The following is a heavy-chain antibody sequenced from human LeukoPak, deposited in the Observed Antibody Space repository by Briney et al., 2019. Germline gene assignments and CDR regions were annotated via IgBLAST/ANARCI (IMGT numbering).Heavy chain of an antibody. D-gene: IGHD2-2*01. CDR1: GGTLSSYA. J-gene: IGHJ6*03. Sequence: SVKVSCKASGGTLSSYAISWVRQAPGQGLEWMGGIIPIFGTANYAQKFQGRVTITADESTSTAYMELSSLRSEDTAAYYFARGLCSSISCYWPDYYYYYMDVWGKGTTVTVSS. CDR3: ARGLCSSISCYWPDYYYYYMDV. V-gene: IGHV1-69*13. CDR2: IIPIFGTA.